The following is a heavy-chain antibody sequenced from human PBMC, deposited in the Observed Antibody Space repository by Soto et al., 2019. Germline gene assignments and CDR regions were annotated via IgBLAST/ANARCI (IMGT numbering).Heavy chain of an antibody. D-gene: IGHD3-16*01. CDR3: AMVDVYVTPSPQDV. J-gene: IGHJ6*02. V-gene: IGHV1-18*01. CDR2: INTYNGNT. Sequence: QVQLVQSGAEVKNPGASVKVSCKTFGYTFTSYGIGWARQAPGQGLEWMGWINTYNGNTNYAQNLQGRVTLTTDTSTSTAYMELRSLTSNDTAIYYCAMVDVYVTPSPQDVWGQGTTVTVSS. CDR1: GYTFTSYG.